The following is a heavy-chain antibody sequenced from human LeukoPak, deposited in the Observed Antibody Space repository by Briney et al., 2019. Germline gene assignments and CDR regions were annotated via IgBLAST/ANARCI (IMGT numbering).Heavy chain of an antibody. CDR3: AKDLVSSSWYRSYYYYGMDV. J-gene: IGHJ6*02. D-gene: IGHD6-13*01. CDR2: ISYDGNNK. CDR1: EFTFSSYG. V-gene: IGHV3-30*18. Sequence: GRSLRLSCAASEFTFSSYGMHWVRQAPGKGLEWVAVISYDGNNKYYADSVKGRFTVSRDNSKNTLYLQMNSLRAEDTAVYYCAKDLVSSSWYRSYYYYGMDVWGQGTTVTVSS.